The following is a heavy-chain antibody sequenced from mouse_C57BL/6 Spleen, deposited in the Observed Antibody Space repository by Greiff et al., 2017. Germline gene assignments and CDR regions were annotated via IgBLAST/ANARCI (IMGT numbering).Heavy chain of an antibody. CDR3: ARYYYGSSFEYYFDY. J-gene: IGHJ2*01. CDR1: GYAFSSYW. CDR2: IYPGDGDT. D-gene: IGHD1-1*01. Sequence: VQLQESGAELVKPGASVKISCKASGYAFSSYWMNWVKQRPGKGLEWIGQIYPGDGDTNYNGKFKGKATLTADKSSSTAYMQLSSLNSEDSAVYFCARYYYGSSFEYYFDYWGQGTTLTVSS. V-gene: IGHV1-80*01.